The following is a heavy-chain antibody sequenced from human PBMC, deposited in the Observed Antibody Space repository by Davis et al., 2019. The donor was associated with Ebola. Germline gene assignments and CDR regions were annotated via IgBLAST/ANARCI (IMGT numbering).Heavy chain of an antibody. CDR2: IYYSGST. CDR3: ARRDGSSGWYNYYGMDV. J-gene: IGHJ6*02. Sequence: ETLSLTCTVSGGSISSYYWSWIRQPPGKGLEWIGYIYYSGSTNYNPSLKSRVTISVDTSKNQFSLKLSSVTAADTAVYYCARRDGSSGWYNYYGMDVWGQGTTVTVSS. V-gene: IGHV4-59*01. D-gene: IGHD6-19*01. CDR1: GGSISSYY.